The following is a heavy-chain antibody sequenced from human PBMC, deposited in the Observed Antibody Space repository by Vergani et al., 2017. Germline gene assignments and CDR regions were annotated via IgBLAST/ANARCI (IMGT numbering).Heavy chain of an antibody. J-gene: IGHJ6*02. CDR2: INSDGSST. V-gene: IGHV3-74*01. CDR3: ARDLAVAGGPKKYYYCYGMDV. CDR1: GFTFSSYW. Sequence: EVQLVESGGGLVQPGGSLRLSCAASGFTFSSYWMHWVRQAPGKGLVWVSRINSDGSSTSYADSVKGRFTISRDNAKNTLYLQMNSLRAEDTAVYYCARDLAVAGGPKKYYYCYGMDVWGQGTTVTVSS. D-gene: IGHD6-19*01.